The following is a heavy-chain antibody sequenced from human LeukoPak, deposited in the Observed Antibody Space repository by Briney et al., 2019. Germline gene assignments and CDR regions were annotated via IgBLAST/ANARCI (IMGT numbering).Heavy chain of an antibody. CDR2: IDGGGYTT. D-gene: IGHD3-10*01. CDR1: GLTFGNYG. CDR3: AEVESSYCRI. Sequence: GGSLRLSCVASGLTFGNYGMNWVRQAPGKGLEWVSSIDGGGYTTYYADSVRGRFTISRDNSKNSMYLQMSSLRAEDTAIYYCAEVESSYCRIWGQGTLVTVSS. J-gene: IGHJ4*01. V-gene: IGHV3-23*01.